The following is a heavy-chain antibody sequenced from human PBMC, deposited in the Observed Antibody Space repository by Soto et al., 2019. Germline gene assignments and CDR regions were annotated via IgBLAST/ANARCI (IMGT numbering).Heavy chain of an antibody. CDR2: IHYTGRT. J-gene: IGHJ6*02. CDR1: GGSISSNY. CDR3: ARDREMATSFYYGTDV. Sequence: SETLSLTFIVSGGSISSNYWSWIRQPPGKGLEWIGFIHYTGRTNFNPSLRSRVTISVDTSKNQFSLKLTSVTAADTAVYYCARDREMATSFYYGTDVWGQGTTVTVYS. D-gene: IGHD5-12*01. V-gene: IGHV4-59*01.